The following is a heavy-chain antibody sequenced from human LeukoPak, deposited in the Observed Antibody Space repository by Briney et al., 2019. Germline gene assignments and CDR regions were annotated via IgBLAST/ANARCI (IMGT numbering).Heavy chain of an antibody. V-gene: IGHV4-38-2*01. CDR3: ARQTGQYYYDSSGYYYP. CDR1: GYSISSGYY. CDR2: IYHSGST. D-gene: IGHD3-22*01. J-gene: IGHJ5*02. Sequence: SETLSLTCAVSGYSISSGYYWGWSRQPPGKGLERIGSIYHSGSTYYNPSLKSQVTISVDTAKNQFSLKLSSVTAADTAVYYCARQTGQYYYDSSGYYYPWGQGTLVTVSS.